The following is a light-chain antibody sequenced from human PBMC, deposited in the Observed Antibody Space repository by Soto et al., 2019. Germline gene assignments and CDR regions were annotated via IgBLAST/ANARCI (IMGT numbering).Light chain of an antibody. CDR2: AAS. J-gene: IGKJ3*01. CDR3: QQYNDYPLT. V-gene: IGKV3-20*01. Sequence: EIVLTQSPGTLSLSPGERATLSCRASQTLSTNSLAWYQQRPGQTPRLLIYAASTRDTDIPDRFNGSGSGTDFALTISRLEPEDFALYYCQQYNDYPLTFGPGTKVDVK. CDR1: QTLSTNS.